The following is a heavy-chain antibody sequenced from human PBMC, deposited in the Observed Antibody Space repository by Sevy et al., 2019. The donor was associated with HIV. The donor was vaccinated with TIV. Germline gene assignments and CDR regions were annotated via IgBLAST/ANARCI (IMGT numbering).Heavy chain of an antibody. Sequence: ASVKVSCKASGYTFTSYAMNWVRQASGQGLEWMGWINTNTGNPTYAQGFTGRFVFSLDTSVSTAYLQISSLKAEDTAVYYCARDPRIRAPTYSSSSPFDYWGQGTLVTVSS. CDR2: INTNTGNP. V-gene: IGHV7-4-1*02. D-gene: IGHD6-6*01. J-gene: IGHJ4*02. CDR1: GYTFTSYA. CDR3: ARDPRIRAPTYSSSSPFDY.